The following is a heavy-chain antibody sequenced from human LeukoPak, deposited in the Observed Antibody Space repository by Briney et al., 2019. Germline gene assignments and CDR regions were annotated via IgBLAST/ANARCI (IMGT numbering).Heavy chain of an antibody. D-gene: IGHD6-19*01. J-gene: IGHJ4*02. CDR1: GFTFSSNW. V-gene: IGHV3-7*01. CDR3: AGGVSSGVDYFGY. Sequence: GGSLRLSCAASGFTFSSNWMTWVRQAPGKGLEWVANIKQDGSEKYYMDSVKGRFTISRDNAKNSLYLQMNSLRAEDTAVYYCAGGVSSGVDYFGYRGQGTLVTVSS. CDR2: IKQDGSEK.